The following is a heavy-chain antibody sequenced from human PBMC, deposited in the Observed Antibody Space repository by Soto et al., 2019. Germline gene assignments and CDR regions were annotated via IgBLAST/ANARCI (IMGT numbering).Heavy chain of an antibody. CDR1: GFTFSRHW. CDR3: ARESYYGMDV. Sequence: EVQLVESGGGLVQPGGSLRLSCAGTGFTFSRHWMHWVRQAPGKGLVWVSRINPDVKIKTYADSVRGRFAISRDNAENTLYLQMNSLRAEDTAVYYCARESYYGMDVWGQGTTVTVSS. J-gene: IGHJ6*02. CDR2: INPDVKIK. V-gene: IGHV3-74*01.